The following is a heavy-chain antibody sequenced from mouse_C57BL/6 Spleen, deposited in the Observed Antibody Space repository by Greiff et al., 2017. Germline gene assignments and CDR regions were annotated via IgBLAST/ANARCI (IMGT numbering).Heavy chain of an antibody. CDR2: ISDGGSYT. D-gene: IGHD2-4*01. V-gene: IGHV5-4*01. Sequence: EVHLVESGGGLVKPGGSLKLSCAASGFTFSSYAMSWVRQTPEKRLEWVATISDGGSYTYYPDNVKGRFTISSDNAKNNRYLQMSKLKSEDTAMYYWASAGYDYDQENAMDYWGQGTSVTVSS. CDR3: ASAGYDYDQENAMDY. CDR1: GFTFSSYA. J-gene: IGHJ4*01.